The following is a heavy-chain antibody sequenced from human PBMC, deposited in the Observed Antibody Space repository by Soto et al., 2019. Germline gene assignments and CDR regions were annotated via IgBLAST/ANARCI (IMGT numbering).Heavy chain of an antibody. D-gene: IGHD6-13*01. J-gene: IGHJ6*03. Sequence: EVQLVESGGGLIQPGGSLRLSCAASGFTFRSYWMHWVRQGPGKGLAWVARISSDGSSTSYADSVKGRFTISRDNAKNTLYLQMNSVRGEDTAVYYCALKHSSSWAYYYYYMDVWGRGTTVTVSS. CDR1: GFTFRSYW. V-gene: IGHV3-74*01. CDR3: ALKHSSSWAYYYYYMDV. CDR2: ISSDGSST.